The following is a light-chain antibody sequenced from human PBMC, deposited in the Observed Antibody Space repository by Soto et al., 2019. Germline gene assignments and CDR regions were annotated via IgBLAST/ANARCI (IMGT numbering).Light chain of an antibody. CDR3: QQYVISVT. V-gene: IGKV3-20*01. CDR1: QSISGNY. Sequence: EIVLTQSPCTLSWSTGEGATLSWRASQSISGNYLAWYQQTPGQAPRLLTYGASNRATGIPERFSGSASGTDFTLTISRLEPQDSAIYYCQQYVISVTFGQGTRLEIK. CDR2: GAS. J-gene: IGKJ5*01.